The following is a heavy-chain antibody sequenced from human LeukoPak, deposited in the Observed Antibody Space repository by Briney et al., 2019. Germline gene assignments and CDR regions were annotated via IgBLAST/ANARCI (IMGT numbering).Heavy chain of an antibody. D-gene: IGHD2-15*01. CDR1: GYTFTGYY. CDR3: ARDSVPWYCSGGSCYNRFDP. V-gene: IGHV1-2*02. Sequence: ASVKVSCKASGYTFTGYYMHWVRQAPGQGLEWMGWINPNSGGTNYAQKFQGRVTMTRDTSISTAYMELSRLRSDDTAVYYCARDSVPWYCSGGSCYNRFDPWGQGTLVTVSS. CDR2: INPNSGGT. J-gene: IGHJ5*02.